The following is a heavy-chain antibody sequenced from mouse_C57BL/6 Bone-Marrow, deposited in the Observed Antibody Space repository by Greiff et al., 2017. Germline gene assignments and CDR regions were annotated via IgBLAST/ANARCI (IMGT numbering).Heavy chain of an antibody. CDR2: GQGLDWIG. CDR3: SEDSAVYYCAIYYGNLGAMDY. D-gene: IGHD2-1*01. V-gene: IGHV1-87*01. CDR1: YTFFRRVH. J-gene: IGHJ4*01. Sequence: VQLQQSGPELARPWASVKISCQAFYTFFRRVHFAIRDTNYWMQWVKQRPGQGLDWIGAIYPGNGDTSYNQKFKGTATLTADKSSRTAYMQLSSLTSEDSAVYYCAIYYGNLGAMDYWGQGTSVTVSS.